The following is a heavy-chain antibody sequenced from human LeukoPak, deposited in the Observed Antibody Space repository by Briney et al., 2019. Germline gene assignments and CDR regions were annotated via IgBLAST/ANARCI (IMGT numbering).Heavy chain of an antibody. CDR1: GFTFSNYA. CDR3: AREVGGAARSDAFDI. CDR2: ISGSGSNT. V-gene: IGHV3-23*01. D-gene: IGHD6-6*01. J-gene: IGHJ3*02. Sequence: GGSLRLSCAASGFTFSNYAMSWVRQAPGKGLEWVSTISGSGSNTYYADSVKGRFTISRDNSKNTLYLQMNSLRAEDTAVYYCAREVGGAARSDAFDIWGQGTMVTVSS.